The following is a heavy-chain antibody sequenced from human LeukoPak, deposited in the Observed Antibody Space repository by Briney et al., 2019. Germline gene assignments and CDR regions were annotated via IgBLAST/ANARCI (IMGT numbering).Heavy chain of an antibody. J-gene: IGHJ5*02. Sequence: PSETLSLTCTVSGGSISSYYWSWIRQPAGKGLEWIGRIYTSGSTNYNPSLKSRVTMSVDTSKNQFSLKLSSVTAADTAVYYCARGDAYYYGSGSSNWFDPWGQGTLVTVSS. V-gene: IGHV4-4*07. D-gene: IGHD3-10*01. CDR2: IYTSGST. CDR1: GGSISSYY. CDR3: ARGDAYYYGSGSSNWFDP.